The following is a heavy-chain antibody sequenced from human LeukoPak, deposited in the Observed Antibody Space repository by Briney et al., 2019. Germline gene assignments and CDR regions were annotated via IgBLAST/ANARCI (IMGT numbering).Heavy chain of an antibody. Sequence: PGGSLRLSCAASGFTFSSYWMHWVRQAPGKGLVWVSRINSDGSSTNYADSVKGRFTISRDNAKNTLYVQMNGVRVEDTAVCYCARGGFGRPNAFDIWGQGTMVTVSS. CDR2: INSDGSST. CDR1: GFTFSSYW. D-gene: IGHD3-16*01. CDR3: ARGGFGRPNAFDI. J-gene: IGHJ3*02. V-gene: IGHV3-74*01.